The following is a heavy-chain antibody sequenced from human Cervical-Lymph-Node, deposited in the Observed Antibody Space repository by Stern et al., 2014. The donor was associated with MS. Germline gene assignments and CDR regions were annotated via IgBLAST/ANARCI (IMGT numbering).Heavy chain of an antibody. CDR1: GYTFTSYY. Sequence: QVQLVQSGAEVKKPGASVKVSCKASGYTFTSYYMHWVRQAPGQGLEWMGIINPSGGSTSYAQKFQGRVTMTRDTSTSTVCMELSSLRSEDTAVYYCARDIPIAAAGRPMDVWGQGTTVTVSS. CDR3: ARDIPIAAAGRPMDV. V-gene: IGHV1-46*01. D-gene: IGHD6-13*01. J-gene: IGHJ6*02. CDR2: INPSGGST.